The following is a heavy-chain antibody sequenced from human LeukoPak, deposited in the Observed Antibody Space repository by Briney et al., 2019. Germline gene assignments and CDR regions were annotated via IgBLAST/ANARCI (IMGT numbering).Heavy chain of an antibody. Sequence: GESLKISCKGSGYSFTSYWIGWVRQLPGKGLEWMGNIYPGDSDTRYSPSFQGQVAISADKSISTAYLQWSSLKASDTAMYYCARHRRGWFGDVSGGYWGQGTLVTVSS. CDR3: ARHRRGWFGDVSGGY. D-gene: IGHD3-10*01. CDR2: IYPGDSDT. J-gene: IGHJ4*02. CDR1: GYSFTSYW. V-gene: IGHV5-51*01.